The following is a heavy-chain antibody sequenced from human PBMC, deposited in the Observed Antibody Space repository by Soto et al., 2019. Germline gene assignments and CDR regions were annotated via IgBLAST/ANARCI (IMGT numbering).Heavy chain of an antibody. J-gene: IGHJ6*02. CDR1: GFTFGDYW. V-gene: IGHV3-7*05. Sequence: EVQLVESGGGLVQPGGSLRLSCTVSGFTFGDYWMTWVRQAPGKGLEWVANMNQDGSEKYYVDSVQGRFAISRDNAKNSLYLQMHSLSAEDTAVYYCASQRVSYGMDVWGQGTTVTVSS. CDR3: ASQRVSYGMDV. CDR2: MNQDGSEK. D-gene: IGHD1-1*01.